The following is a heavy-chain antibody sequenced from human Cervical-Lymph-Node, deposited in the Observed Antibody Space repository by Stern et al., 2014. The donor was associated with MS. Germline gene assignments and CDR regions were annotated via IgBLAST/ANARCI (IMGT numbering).Heavy chain of an antibody. J-gene: IGHJ4*02. V-gene: IGHV3-30*18. CDR2: ISYDGTHK. CDR3: AKDLGGNAFDY. CDR1: GFSFSDYG. Sequence: VQLEESGGGVVQPGTSLRLSCTASGFSFSDYGIHWVRQAPGKALEWVAVISYDGTHKYYADALKGRVTISRDNSKNTLYLQMNSLRSDDTAVYYCAKDLGGNAFDYWGQGTLVTVSS. D-gene: IGHD4-23*01.